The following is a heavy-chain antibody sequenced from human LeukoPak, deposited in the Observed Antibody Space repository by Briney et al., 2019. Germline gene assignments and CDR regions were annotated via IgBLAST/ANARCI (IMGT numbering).Heavy chain of an antibody. CDR3: ARDGIAVFGVITGNYYYMDV. J-gene: IGHJ6*03. CDR2: VSHGGTT. Sequence: PSETLSLTCTVYGGSFSDYSWSWIRQPPGKGLEWIGEVSHGGTTNYNPSLESRVTISIDTSNSQFSLNLKSVTAADSGVYYCARDGIAVFGVITGNYYYMDVWGNGTTVTVSS. D-gene: IGHD3-3*01. V-gene: IGHV4-34*01. CDR1: GGSFSDYS.